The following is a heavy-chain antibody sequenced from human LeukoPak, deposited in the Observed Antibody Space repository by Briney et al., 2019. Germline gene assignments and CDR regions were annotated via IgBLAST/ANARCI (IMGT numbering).Heavy chain of an antibody. Sequence: PGGSLRLSCEASGFTFTTYSMTWVRQAPGKGLVWVSRINSDGSSTSYADSVKGRFTISRDNAKNTLYLQMNSLRAEDTAVYYCAKERWLDYFDYWGQGTLVTVSS. V-gene: IGHV3-74*01. D-gene: IGHD3-22*01. J-gene: IGHJ4*02. CDR1: GFTFTTYS. CDR3: AKERWLDYFDY. CDR2: INSDGSST.